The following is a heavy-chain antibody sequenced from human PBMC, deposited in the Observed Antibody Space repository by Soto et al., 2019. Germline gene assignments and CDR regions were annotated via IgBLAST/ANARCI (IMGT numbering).Heavy chain of an antibody. CDR2: ISAYNGNT. CDR3: ARDRAVAGTGDV. CDR1: GYTFTGDG. J-gene: IGHJ6*02. V-gene: IGHV1-18*01. D-gene: IGHD6-19*01. Sequence: APVKVSCKAAGYTFTGDGISWVRQAPGQGLEWMGWISAYNGNTNYAQKLQGRVTMTTDTSTSTAYMELRSLRSDDTAVYYCARDRAVAGTGDVWGQGTTVTVSS.